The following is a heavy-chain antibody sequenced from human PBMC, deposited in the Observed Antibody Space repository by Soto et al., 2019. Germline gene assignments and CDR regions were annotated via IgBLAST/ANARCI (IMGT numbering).Heavy chain of an antibody. CDR3: AHRKADYGDYSHYFDY. CDR2: IYWDDDK. D-gene: IGHD4-17*01. V-gene: IGHV2-5*02. Sequence: QITLKESGPTLVKPTQTLTLTCTFSGFSLSTSGVGVGWIRQPPGKALEWLAHIYWDDDKRYSPSLKSRLTITKDTSKNQVVLTMTNMDPVDTATYYCAHRKADYGDYSHYFDYWGQGTLVTVSS. J-gene: IGHJ4*02. CDR1: GFSLSTSGVG.